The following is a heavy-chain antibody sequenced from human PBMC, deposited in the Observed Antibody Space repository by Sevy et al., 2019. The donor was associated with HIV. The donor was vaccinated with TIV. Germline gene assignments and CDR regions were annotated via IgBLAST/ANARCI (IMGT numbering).Heavy chain of an antibody. Sequence: SQTLSLTCAISGDSVSSNSAAWNWIRQSPSRGLEWLGRTYYRSKWYSDYAVSVKSRITINPDTSKNQFSLQLNSVTPEDTAVYYCARATLRFFRNSFYYYYGMDVWGQGTTVTVSS. CDR3: ARATLRFFRNSFYYYYGMDV. CDR1: GDSVSSNSAA. J-gene: IGHJ6*02. CDR2: TYYRSKWYS. V-gene: IGHV6-1*01. D-gene: IGHD3-3*01.